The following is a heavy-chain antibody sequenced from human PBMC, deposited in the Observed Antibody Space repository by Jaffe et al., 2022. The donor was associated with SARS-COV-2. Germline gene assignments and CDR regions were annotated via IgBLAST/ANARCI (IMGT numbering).Heavy chain of an antibody. D-gene: IGHD1-1*01. J-gene: IGHJ4*02. CDR3: ARELRNWNHQRYYFDY. CDR2: ISSSSSYI. CDR1: GFTFSSYS. V-gene: IGHV3-21*01. Sequence: EVQLVESGGGLVKPGGSLRLSCAASGFTFSSYSMNWVRQAPGKGLEWVSSISSSSSYIYYADSVKGRFTISRDNAKNSLYLQMNSLRAEDTAVYYCARELRNWNHQRYYFDYWGQGTLVTVSS.